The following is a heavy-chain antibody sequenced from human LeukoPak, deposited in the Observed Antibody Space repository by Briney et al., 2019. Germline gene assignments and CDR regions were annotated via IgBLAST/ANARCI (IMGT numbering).Heavy chain of an antibody. CDR3: ANLPYYYDSSGYCF. V-gene: IGHV3-30*18. J-gene: IGHJ4*02. CDR2: ISYDGNNK. Sequence: GGSLRLSCAASGFTFTKYAMHWVRQAPGKGLEWVAVISYDGNNKYYADSVKGRFTASRDNSKNTLYLHMSTLRAEDTAVYYCANLPYYYDSSGYCFWGQGTLVTVSS. D-gene: IGHD3-22*01. CDR1: GFTFTKYA.